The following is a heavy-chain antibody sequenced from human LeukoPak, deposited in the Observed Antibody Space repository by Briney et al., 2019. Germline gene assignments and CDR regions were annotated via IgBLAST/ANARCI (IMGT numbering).Heavy chain of an antibody. CDR2: INPSGGST. Sequence: ASVKVSCKASGYTFTSYGISWVRQAPGQGLEWMGIINPSGGSTSYAQKFQGRVTMTRDTSTSTVYMELSSLRSEDTAVYYCARVSSGYLAPFEYWGQGTLVTVSS. D-gene: IGHD3-22*01. CDR3: ARVSSGYLAPFEY. V-gene: IGHV1-46*01. CDR1: GYTFTSYG. J-gene: IGHJ4*02.